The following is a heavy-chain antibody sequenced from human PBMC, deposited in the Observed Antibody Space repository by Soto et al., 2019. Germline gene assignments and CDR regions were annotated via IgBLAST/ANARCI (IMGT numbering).Heavy chain of an antibody. CDR3: AREGKRVSMVRGFDS. CDR1: GGSVSSSSYY. V-gene: IGHV4-61*01. J-gene: IGHJ4*02. Sequence: SETLSLTCTVSGGSVSSSSYYWTWLRQPPGKRLEWIGYIYFSGTTEYNPSLKSRVAISFDTSKNQFSLKLSSVIAADTAVYYCAREGKRVSMVRGFDSWGQGTLVNVSS. CDR2: IYFSGTT. D-gene: IGHD3-10*01.